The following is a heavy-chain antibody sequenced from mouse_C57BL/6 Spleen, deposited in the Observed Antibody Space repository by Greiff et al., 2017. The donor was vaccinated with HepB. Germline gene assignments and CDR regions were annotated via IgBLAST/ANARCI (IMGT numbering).Heavy chain of an antibody. Sequence: QVQLQQPGAELVKPGASVKLSCKASGYTFTSYWMHWVKQRPGQGLEWIGMIHPNSGSTNYNEKFKSKATLTVDKSSSTAYMQLSSLTSEDSAVYYCARSREDGYGDYAMDYWGQGTSVTVSS. V-gene: IGHV1-64*01. J-gene: IGHJ4*01. CDR2: IHPNSGST. D-gene: IGHD2-2*01. CDR1: GYTFTSYW. CDR3: ARSREDGYGDYAMDY.